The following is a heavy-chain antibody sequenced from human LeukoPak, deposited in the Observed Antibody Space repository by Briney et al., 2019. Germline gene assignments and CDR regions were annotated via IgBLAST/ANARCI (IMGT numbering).Heavy chain of an antibody. J-gene: IGHJ4*02. Sequence: SETLCLTSTVAGGSISSSSYYWGWIRQPPGKGLEWIGTIYYSGSTYYNPSLKSRVTISVDTSKNQFSLKLSSVTAADTAVYYCARQGSGNYLSPVNYWGQGTLVTVSS. CDR1: GGSISSSSYY. V-gene: IGHV4-39*01. D-gene: IGHD1-26*01. CDR3: ARQGSGNYLSPVNY. CDR2: IYYSGST.